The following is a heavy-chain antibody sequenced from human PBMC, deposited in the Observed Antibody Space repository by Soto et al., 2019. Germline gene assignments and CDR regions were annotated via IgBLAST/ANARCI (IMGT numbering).Heavy chain of an antibody. J-gene: IGHJ4*02. Sequence: PGESLKISCKGSGYTFSNYWIAWVRQRPGKGLEWMGIIYPGDSDTRYSPSLQGQFTISSDKSISTAYLQWNSLKASDTAMYYCARRNSGYEFFNYWGQGTLVTVSS. CDR1: GYTFSNYW. D-gene: IGHD5-12*01. V-gene: IGHV5-51*01. CDR2: IYPGDSDT. CDR3: ARRNSGYEFFNY.